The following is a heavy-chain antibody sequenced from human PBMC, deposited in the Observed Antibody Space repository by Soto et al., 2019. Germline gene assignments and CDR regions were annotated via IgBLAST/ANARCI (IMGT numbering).Heavy chain of an antibody. D-gene: IGHD6-13*01. V-gene: IGHV4-30-4*08. CDR1: GDSVSRSNYY. CDR2: IYYTGSA. Sequence: SLTCTVSGDSVSRSNYYWSWIRQPPGKGLEWIGYIYYTGSAYYNPSLKSRVTISVDTSKNQFSLKLSSVTAADTAVYYCARERPDGSRLDPWGQGTLVTVSS. J-gene: IGHJ5*02. CDR3: ARERPDGSRLDP.